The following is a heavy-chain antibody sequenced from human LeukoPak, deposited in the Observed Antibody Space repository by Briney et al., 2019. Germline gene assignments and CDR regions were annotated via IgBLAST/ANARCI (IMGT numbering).Heavy chain of an antibody. V-gene: IGHV3-21*01. CDR1: GFTFSSYS. J-gene: IGHJ4*02. CDR2: ISSSSSYI. CDR3: ASHGAAAGSIDY. D-gene: IGHD6-13*01. Sequence: RSGGSLRLSCAASGFTFSSYSMNWVRQAPGKGLEWVSSISSSSSYIYYADSVKGRFTISRDNAKNSLYLQMNSLRAEDTAVYYCASHGAAAGSIDYWGQGTLVTVSS.